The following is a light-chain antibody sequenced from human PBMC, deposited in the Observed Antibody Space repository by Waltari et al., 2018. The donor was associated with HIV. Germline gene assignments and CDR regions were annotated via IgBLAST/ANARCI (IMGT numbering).Light chain of an antibody. Sequence: QSVLTQPPSVSEAPRQRVTISCSGSSSNIGNNAVNWYQQVPGKPPKFLIYYDDPLSSGVSDRFSASKSGTSASLAIRGLQSEDEADYYCAAWDDSLNGYVFGSGTKVTVL. V-gene: IGLV1-36*01. J-gene: IGLJ1*01. CDR3: AAWDDSLNGYV. CDR2: YDD. CDR1: SSNIGNNA.